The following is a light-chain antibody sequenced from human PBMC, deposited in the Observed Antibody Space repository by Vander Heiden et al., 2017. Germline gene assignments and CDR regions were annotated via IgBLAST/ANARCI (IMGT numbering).Light chain of an antibody. CDR1: SLRSYY. V-gene: IGLV3-19*01. Sequence: SSELTQDPTVSVALGQTVRLTCQGDSLRSYYASWYQQKPEQAPVLVVYRTNIRPSGIPDRFSGSSSGNTASLTITGAQAEDEADYYCNSRDSSRNHLNVVFGGGTKLTVL. CDR3: NSRDSSRNHLNVV. CDR2: RTN. J-gene: IGLJ2*01.